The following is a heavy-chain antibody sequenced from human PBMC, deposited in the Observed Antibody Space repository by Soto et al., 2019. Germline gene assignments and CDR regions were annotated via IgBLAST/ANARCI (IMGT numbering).Heavy chain of an antibody. Sequence: EVQLVDSGGGLVQPGRSLRLSCAASGFTFDIYDMHWVRQAPGKGLEWVASISWNSGTRGYADSVKGRFTISRDNAKNSLYLQMDSLRTEDTALYYCAKELGGYSYGYELDHWGQGTLVAVSS. CDR1: GFTFDIYD. CDR3: AKELGGYSYGYELDH. J-gene: IGHJ4*02. CDR2: ISWNSGTR. V-gene: IGHV3-9*01. D-gene: IGHD5-18*01.